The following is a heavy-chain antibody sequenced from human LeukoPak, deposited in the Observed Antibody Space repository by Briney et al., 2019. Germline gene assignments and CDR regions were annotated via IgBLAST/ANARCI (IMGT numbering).Heavy chain of an antibody. D-gene: IGHD4-23*01. CDR3: AKDRWELDS. V-gene: IGHV3-23*01. CDR2: ISGSGGSA. Sequence: GGSLRLSCAASGFTFSRYAMSWVRQAPGKGLEWISAISGSGGSAYYADSVKGRFTISRDNSKNTPYLQMNSLRAEDTAVYYCAKDRWELDSWGQGTLVTVSS. CDR1: GFTFSRYA. J-gene: IGHJ4*02.